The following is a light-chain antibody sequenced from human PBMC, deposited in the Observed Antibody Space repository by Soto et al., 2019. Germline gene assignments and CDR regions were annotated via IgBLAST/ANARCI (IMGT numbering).Light chain of an antibody. J-gene: IGKJ2*01. Sequence: DIQMTQSPSTLSASVGDRVTITCRASQSISSLLAWYQQKPGKAPKLLIYKASSLESGVPSRFSGSGSGTEFTLTISSLQPDDFATYYCQQYNSYPPYTFGQGTKLEIK. V-gene: IGKV1-5*03. CDR3: QQYNSYPPYT. CDR2: KAS. CDR1: QSISSL.